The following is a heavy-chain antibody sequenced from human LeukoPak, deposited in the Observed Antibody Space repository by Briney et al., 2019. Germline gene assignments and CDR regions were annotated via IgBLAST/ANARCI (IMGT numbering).Heavy chain of an antibody. CDR2: ISSGGRTT. CDR1: GFTFSDYY. V-gene: IGHV3-11*01. Sequence: GPSMRLSCAESGFTFSDYYRSWVRQDGRKRLELVSYISSGGRTTYYAECVKGRFTISRDNAKNSLYLQMKSLRAEDTAVYYCARVWGGDCYSGDDAFDIWGQETMVTVSS. CDR3: ARVWGGDCYSGDDAFDI. J-gene: IGHJ3*02. D-gene: IGHD2-21*02.